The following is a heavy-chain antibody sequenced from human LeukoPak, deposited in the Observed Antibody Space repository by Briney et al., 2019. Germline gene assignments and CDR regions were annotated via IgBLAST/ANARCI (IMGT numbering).Heavy chain of an antibody. Sequence: SETLSLTCAVSGGSISSGGYSWSWIRQPPGKGLEWIGYIYHSGSTYYNPSLRSRVTISVDRSKNQFSLKLSSVTAADTAVYYCARGTGIAAADNFDYWGQGTLVTVSS. CDR1: GGSISSGGYS. CDR3: ARGTGIAAADNFDY. CDR2: IYHSGST. J-gene: IGHJ4*02. D-gene: IGHD6-13*01. V-gene: IGHV4-30-2*01.